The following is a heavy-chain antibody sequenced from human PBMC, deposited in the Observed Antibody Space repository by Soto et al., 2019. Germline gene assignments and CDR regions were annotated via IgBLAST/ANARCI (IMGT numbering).Heavy chain of an antibody. Sequence: QVQLQESGPGLVKPSETLSLTCTVSGGSISNYYWSWVRQPPGKGLEWIGFIYYIGSTNYNPSLKSRVTISVDTSKNQFSLKLNSVTAADTAVYYCARDLATLIRGEYYNYYMDVWGKGTTVTVSS. CDR2: IYYIGST. D-gene: IGHD3-10*01. CDR1: GGSISNYY. J-gene: IGHJ6*03. V-gene: IGHV4-59*01. CDR3: ARDLATLIRGEYYNYYMDV.